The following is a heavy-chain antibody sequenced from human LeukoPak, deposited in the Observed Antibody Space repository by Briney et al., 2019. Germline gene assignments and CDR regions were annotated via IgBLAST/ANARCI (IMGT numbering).Heavy chain of an antibody. CDR3: ARVPYYDMYFDY. D-gene: IGHD3-9*01. CDR2: INPSGGST. J-gene: IGHJ4*02. CDR1: GYTFTSYY. V-gene: IGHV1-46*01. Sequence: ASVKVSCKASGYTFTSYYMHWVRQAPGQGLEWMGIINPSGGSTSYAQKFQGRVTMTRDMSTSTVYMELSSPRSEDTAVYYCARVPYYDMYFDYWGQGTLVTVSS.